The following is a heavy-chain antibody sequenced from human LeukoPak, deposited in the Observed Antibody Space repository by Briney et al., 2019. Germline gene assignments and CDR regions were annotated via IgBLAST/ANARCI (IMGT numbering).Heavy chain of an antibody. J-gene: IGHJ6*02. CDR2: IYYSGST. CDR3: ARERSYGMDV. Sequence: SETLSLTCTVSGGPISSGGYYWSWIRQHPGKGLEWIGYIYYSGSTYYNPSLKSRVTISVDTSKNQFSLKLSSVTAADTAVYYCARERSYGMDVWGQGTTVTVSS. CDR1: GGPISSGGYY. V-gene: IGHV4-31*03. D-gene: IGHD3-3*01.